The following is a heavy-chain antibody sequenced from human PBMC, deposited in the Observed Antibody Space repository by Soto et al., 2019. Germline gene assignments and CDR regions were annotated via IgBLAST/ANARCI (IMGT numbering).Heavy chain of an antibody. CDR3: AGRPWVPGSWSSYYFDY. J-gene: IGHJ4*02. CDR1: GFTFSSYA. V-gene: IGHV3-23*01. Sequence: QPGGSLRLSCAASGFTFSSYAMNWVRQAPGKGLEWVSSISGNGGRTYYADSVKGRFTISRDNSKNTLYLQMNTLRPEDTAIYYCAGRPWVPGSWSSYYFDYWGQGTLVTVSS. D-gene: IGHD6-13*01. CDR2: ISGNGGRT.